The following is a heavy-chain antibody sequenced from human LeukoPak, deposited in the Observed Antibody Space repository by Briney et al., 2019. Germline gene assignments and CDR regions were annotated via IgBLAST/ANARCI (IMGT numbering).Heavy chain of an antibody. CDR3: AREWELLPFDY. J-gene: IGHJ4*02. Sequence: ASVKVSCKASGGTFSSYAISWVRQAPGQGLEWMGRIIPILGIANYAQKFQGRATITADKSTSTAYMELSSLRSEDTAVYYCAREWELLPFDYWGQGTLVTVSS. CDR1: GGTFSSYA. D-gene: IGHD1-26*01. CDR2: IIPILGIA. V-gene: IGHV1-69*04.